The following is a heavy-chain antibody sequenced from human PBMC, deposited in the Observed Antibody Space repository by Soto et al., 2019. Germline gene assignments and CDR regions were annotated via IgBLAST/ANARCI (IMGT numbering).Heavy chain of an antibody. V-gene: IGHV5-51*01. Sequence: VESLKISCKGSGYNFACYWIAWVRQMPVKGLELMGIIYPSDSDTRYRPSFQGQVTISADKSISSAYLQWSSLRASDTAMYYCARGGVSTRTFDYWGQGTPLTVSS. CDR1: GYNFACYW. D-gene: IGHD3-3*01. J-gene: IGHJ4*02. CDR3: ARGGVSTRTFDY. CDR2: IYPSDSDT.